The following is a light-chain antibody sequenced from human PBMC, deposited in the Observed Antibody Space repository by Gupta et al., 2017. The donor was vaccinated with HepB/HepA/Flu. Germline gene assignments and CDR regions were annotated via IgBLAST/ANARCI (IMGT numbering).Light chain of an antibody. CDR1: QCINSY. Sequence: IQITESASSLSASVGDRVTITSRASQCINSYLNWYQQKPGKSPKLLIYAASSLQTGVPSRFNGSGSGTDFTLPITSLQPEDFATYYCQQTYSTPRTFGQGTKVKIK. CDR2: AAS. V-gene: IGKV1-39*01. CDR3: QQTYSTPRT. J-gene: IGKJ1*01.